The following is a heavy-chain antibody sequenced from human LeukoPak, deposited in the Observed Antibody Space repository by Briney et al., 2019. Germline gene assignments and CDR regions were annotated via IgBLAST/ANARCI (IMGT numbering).Heavy chain of an antibody. CDR3: ARGDPTSAVAGTMNWFDP. J-gene: IGHJ5*02. Sequence: SETLSLTCTVYGGSFSGYYWSWIRQPPGKGLEWIGEINHSGSTNYNPSLKSRVTISVDTSKNQFSLKLSSVTAADTAVYYCARGDPTSAVAGTMNWFDPWGQGTLVTVSS. CDR1: GGSFSGYY. CDR2: INHSGST. V-gene: IGHV4-34*01. D-gene: IGHD6-19*01.